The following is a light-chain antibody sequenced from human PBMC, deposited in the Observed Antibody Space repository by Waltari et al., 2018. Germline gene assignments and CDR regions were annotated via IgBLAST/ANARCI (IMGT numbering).Light chain of an antibody. Sequence: QSALTHPASVSGSPGQSIPISCTGPSSDIGSYNYVSWYQQHPGKAPKLMIYDVNNRPSGVSSRFSGSKSGNTASLTISGLQAEDEADYYCSSYTTVTTVIFGGGTKLTVV. J-gene: IGLJ2*01. V-gene: IGLV2-14*01. CDR3: SSYTTVTTVI. CDR2: DVN. CDR1: SSDIGSYNY.